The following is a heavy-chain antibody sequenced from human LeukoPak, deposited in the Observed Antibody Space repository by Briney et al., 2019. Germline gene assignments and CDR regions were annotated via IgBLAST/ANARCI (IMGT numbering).Heavy chain of an antibody. Sequence: GGSLRLSCAASGFTFSSYAIYWVRQAPGKGLEWVAVISHDGTKEYYADSVKGRFTISRDNPKNTLYLQMNSLRVEDTAVYYFSRPSEWFYFYGMDVGGQGTTVRVSS. CDR2: ISHDGTKE. CDR1: GFTFSSYA. D-gene: IGHD3-3*01. CDR3: SRPSEWFYFYGMDV. V-gene: IGHV3-30*04. J-gene: IGHJ6*01.